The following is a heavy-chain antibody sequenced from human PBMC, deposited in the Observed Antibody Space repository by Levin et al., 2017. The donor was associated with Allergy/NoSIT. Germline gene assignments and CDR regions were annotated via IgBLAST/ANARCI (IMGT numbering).Heavy chain of an antibody. D-gene: IGHD2-15*01. CDR3: ARGYHCDY. Sequence: GESLKISCAASGFTSNSNRMSWVRQTPGKGLEWVANIKVDGSETNYVDSAKGRFTISRDNAKNSLYLQMNSLRAEDTAVYYCARGYHCDYWGQGTLVTVSS. CDR2: IKVDGSET. V-gene: IGHV3-7*01. CDR1: GFTSNSNR. J-gene: IGHJ4*02.